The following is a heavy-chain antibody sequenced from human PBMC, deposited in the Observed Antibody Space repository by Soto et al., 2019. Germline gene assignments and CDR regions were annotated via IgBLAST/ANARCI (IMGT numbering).Heavy chain of an antibody. D-gene: IGHD2-2*01. J-gene: IGHJ4*02. V-gene: IGHV4-39*01. CDR2: IYSGGNT. Sequence: QLRVQESGPGQVKPSATLSLTCTVSGGSITSHHYYCGWVRQPPGKGLEWIGSIYSGGNTYYNPSLRSRVTIIVDTAENQISLKLSSVTATDTAMYYCGSGPSTTWIDNWGLGTQVSVSS. CDR1: GGSITSHHYY. CDR3: GSGPSTTWIDN.